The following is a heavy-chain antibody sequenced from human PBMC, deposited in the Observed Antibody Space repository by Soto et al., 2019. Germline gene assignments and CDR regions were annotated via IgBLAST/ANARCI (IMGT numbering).Heavy chain of an antibody. D-gene: IGHD3-9*01. CDR1: GFSLSTSGVG. J-gene: IGHJ5*02. CDR2: IYWDDDN. Sequence: KESGPTLVKPTQTLTLTCTFSGFSLSTSGVGVGWFRQPPGKALEWLALIYWDDDNRYSPSLKSRLTITKDTSKNQVVLTVTDMDPMDTATYYCAHYISTHPAGWFDPWGQGTLVIVSS. V-gene: IGHV2-5*02. CDR3: AHYISTHPAGWFDP.